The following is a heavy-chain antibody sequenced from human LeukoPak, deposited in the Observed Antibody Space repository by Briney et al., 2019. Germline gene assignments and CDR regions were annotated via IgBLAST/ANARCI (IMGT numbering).Heavy chain of an antibody. Sequence: ASVKVSCKASGYTFTGYYMHWVRQAPGQGLEWMGWINPNSGGTNYAQKFQGRVTMTRDTSICTAYMELSRLRSDDTAVYYCARGVTLVAAVGSAGGYWGQGTLVTVSS. V-gene: IGHV1-2*02. CDR3: ARGVTLVAAVGSAGGY. CDR2: INPNSGGT. D-gene: IGHD6-13*01. CDR1: GYTFTGYY. J-gene: IGHJ4*02.